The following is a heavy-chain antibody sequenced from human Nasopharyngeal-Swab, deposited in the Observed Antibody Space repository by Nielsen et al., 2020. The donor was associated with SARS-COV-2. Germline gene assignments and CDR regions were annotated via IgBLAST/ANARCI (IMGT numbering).Heavy chain of an antibody. J-gene: IGHJ6*02. Sequence: GGSLRLSFAPSGFTFRDYSMNWVRQAPGKGLEWVSSIGRYGTDIFHADSVKGRFSVFRDAANKSIYLQMRSLRAEDTAVYYCARGTVFGVANGMDVWGQGTTVTVSS. CDR1: GFTFRDYS. D-gene: IGHD3-3*01. CDR3: ARGTVFGVANGMDV. V-gene: IGHV3-21*01. CDR2: IGRYGTDI.